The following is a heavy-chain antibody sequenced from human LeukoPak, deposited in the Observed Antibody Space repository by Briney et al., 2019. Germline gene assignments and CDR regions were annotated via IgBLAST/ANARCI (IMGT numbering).Heavy chain of an antibody. CDR2: ISGSGGST. J-gene: IGHJ4*02. V-gene: IGHV3-23*01. Sequence: GGSLRLSCAASGFTFSSYAMSWVRQAPGKGLEWVSAISGSGGSTYYADSVKGRFTISRDNSKNTLYLQMNSLRAEDTAVYYCTRLDWNDEGFDYWGQGTLVTVSS. CDR1: GFTFSSYA. CDR3: TRLDWNDEGFDY. D-gene: IGHD1-1*01.